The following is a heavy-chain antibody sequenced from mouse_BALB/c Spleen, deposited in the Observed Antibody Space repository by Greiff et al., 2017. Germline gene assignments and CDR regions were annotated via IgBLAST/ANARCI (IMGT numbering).Heavy chain of an antibody. V-gene: IGHV5-17*02. D-gene: IGHD4-1*01. CDR1: GFTFSSFG. CDR2: ISSGSSTI. CDR3: ARGTGTLVDY. Sequence: EVQLQESGGGLVQPGGSRKLSCAASGFTFSSFGMHWVRQAPEKGLEWVAYISSGSSTIYYADTVKGRFTISRDNPKNTLFLQMTSLRSEDTAMYYCARGTGTLVDYWGQGTTLTVSS. J-gene: IGHJ2*01.